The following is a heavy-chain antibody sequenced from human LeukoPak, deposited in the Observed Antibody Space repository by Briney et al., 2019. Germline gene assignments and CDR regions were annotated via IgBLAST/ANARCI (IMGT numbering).Heavy chain of an antibody. V-gene: IGHV3-20*04. J-gene: IGHJ4*02. CDR2: TNWDGGRT. Sequence: GGSLRLSCAASGFTFSSYGMKWVRQAPGKGLEWVSGTNWDGGRTGYADSVKGRFTISRDNAKNSLYLQMNSLRVEDTAMYYCARDGLRRPPTPYCGGDCPLDYWGQGTLVSVSS. D-gene: IGHD2-21*02. CDR1: GFTFSSYG. CDR3: ARDGLRRPPTPYCGGDCPLDY.